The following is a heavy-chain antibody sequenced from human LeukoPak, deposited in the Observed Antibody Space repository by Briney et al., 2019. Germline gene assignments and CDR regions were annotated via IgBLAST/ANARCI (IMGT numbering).Heavy chain of an antibody. J-gene: IGHJ4*02. V-gene: IGHV3-21*01. CDR3: ARERYYYDSSGYYFDY. CDR2: ISSSSSYI. D-gene: IGHD3-22*01. Sequence: GGSLRLSCAASGFTFSSYSMNWVRQAPGKGLEWVSSISSSSSYIYYADSVKGRFTISRDNAKNSLYLQMNSLRAEDTAVYYCARERYYYDSSGYYFDYWGQGTLVTVS. CDR1: GFTFSSYS.